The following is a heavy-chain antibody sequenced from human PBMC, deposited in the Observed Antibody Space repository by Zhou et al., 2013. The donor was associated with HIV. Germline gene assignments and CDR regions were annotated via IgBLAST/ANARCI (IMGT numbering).Heavy chain of an antibody. CDR3: ARDGYSSSWYVDYYYYGMDV. V-gene: IGHV1-69*05. CDR1: GGTFSSYA. D-gene: IGHD6-13*01. J-gene: IGHJ6*02. Sequence: QVQLVQSGAEVKKPGSSVKVSCKASGGTFSSYAISWVRQAPGQGLEWMGGIIPIFGTANYAQKFQGRVTITTDESTSTAYMELSSLRSEDTAVYYCARDGYSSSWYVDYYYYGMDVWGQGTTVTVSS. CDR2: IIPIFGTA.